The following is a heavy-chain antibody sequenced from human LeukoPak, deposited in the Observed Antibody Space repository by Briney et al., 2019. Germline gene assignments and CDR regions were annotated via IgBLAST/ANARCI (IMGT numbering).Heavy chain of an antibody. Sequence: GGSLRLSCAASGFTFSSYSMNWVRQAPGKGREWVSSISSSSSYIYYADSVKGRFTISRDNAKNSLYLQMNSLRAEDTAVYYCASDGGDTYYDILTGYWGGYYYYYYGMDVWGKGTTVTVSS. CDR2: ISSSSSYI. D-gene: IGHD3-9*01. CDR1: GFTFSSYS. V-gene: IGHV3-21*01. CDR3: ASDGGDTYYDILTGYWGGYYYYYYGMDV. J-gene: IGHJ6*04.